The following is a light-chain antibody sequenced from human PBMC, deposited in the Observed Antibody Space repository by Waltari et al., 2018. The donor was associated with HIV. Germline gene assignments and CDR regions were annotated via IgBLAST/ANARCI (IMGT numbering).Light chain of an antibody. V-gene: IGKV3-15*01. CDR3: QQYNNWPPWT. J-gene: IGKJ1*01. CDR2: GAS. CDR1: QSVSSN. Sequence: EIVMTQSPATLSVSPGERATTSCRASQSVSSNLAWYQQKPGQAPRLLIYGASTRATGIPARFSGSGSGTEFTLTISSLQSEDFAVYYCQQYNNWPPWTFGQGTKVEIK.